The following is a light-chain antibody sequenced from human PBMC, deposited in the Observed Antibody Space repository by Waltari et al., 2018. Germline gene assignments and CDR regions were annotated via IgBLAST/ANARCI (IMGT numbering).Light chain of an antibody. CDR3: GTWDSSLNDVV. CDR1: HPHIGKTD. CDR2: DND. J-gene: IGLJ2*01. Sequence: QSLLTQPPSVSAAPGPTVTLSCPRTHPHIGKTDVTWYHPLPGTAPKPLIYDNDKRPSGIPDRFSGSKSGTSATLGITGLQTGDEADYYCGTWDSSLNDVVFGGGTKVTVL. V-gene: IGLV1-51*01.